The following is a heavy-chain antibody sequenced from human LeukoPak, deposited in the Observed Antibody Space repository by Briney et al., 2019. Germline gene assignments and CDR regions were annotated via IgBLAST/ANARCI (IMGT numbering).Heavy chain of an antibody. J-gene: IGHJ4*02. V-gene: IGHV4-34*01. CDR2: INHSGST. Sequence: PSETLSLTCAVYGGSFSGYYWSWIRQPPGKGLEWIGEINHSGSTNYNPSLKSRVTISVDTSKNQFSLKLSSVTAADTAVYYCARGVVAAAGTCYFDYWAQGTLVTVSS. D-gene: IGHD6-13*01. CDR3: ARGVVAAAGTCYFDY. CDR1: GGSFSGYY.